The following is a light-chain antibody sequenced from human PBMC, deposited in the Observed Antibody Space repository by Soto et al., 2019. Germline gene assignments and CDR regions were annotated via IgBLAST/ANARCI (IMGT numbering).Light chain of an antibody. J-gene: IGKJ2*01. CDR2: AAS. CDR3: QQIYRTPPYT. CDR1: QSISND. Sequence: DIQMTQSPSSLSASVGDRVTVTCRARQSISNDLYWYQQKPGKAPKLLIYAASSLQGGVPSRFSGSGSGTDFTLTISSLQPEDFATYYCQQIYRTPPYTFGHGTMMEIK. V-gene: IGKV1-39*01.